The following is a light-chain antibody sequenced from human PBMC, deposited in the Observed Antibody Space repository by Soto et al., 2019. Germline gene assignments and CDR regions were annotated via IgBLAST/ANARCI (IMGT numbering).Light chain of an antibody. CDR1: QSVRNNY. V-gene: IGKV3-20*01. Sequence: GLTQSPGTLSLSQGERATLSCRASQSVRNNYLAWYQQRPGQAPRLLIHGASSRATGIPDRFSASGSGTDFTLTISDVQPEDFALYYCHQRQSWPRTFGQGTKVDIK. J-gene: IGKJ1*01. CDR3: HQRQSWPRT. CDR2: GAS.